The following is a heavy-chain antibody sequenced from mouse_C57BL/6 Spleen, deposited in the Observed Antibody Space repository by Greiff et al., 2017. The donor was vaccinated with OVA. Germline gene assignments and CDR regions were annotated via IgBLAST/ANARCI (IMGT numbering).Heavy chain of an antibody. CDR3: GQESNYMDYAMDY. Sequence: VQLVESGPGLVQPSQTLSISCTASGYSLTSYGVHWVRQSPGKGLEWLGVIWSGGSTDYNAAFISRLSISKDNSRSQVFFKMSSLQADDTAIYCGGQESNYMDYAMDYWGQGTPVTVSS. D-gene: IGHD2-5*01. J-gene: IGHJ4*01. V-gene: IGHV2-2*01. CDR1: GYSLTSYG. CDR2: IWSGGST.